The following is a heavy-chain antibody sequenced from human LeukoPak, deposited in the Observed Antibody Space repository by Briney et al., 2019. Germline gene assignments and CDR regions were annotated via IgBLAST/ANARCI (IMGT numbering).Heavy chain of an antibody. CDR3: ARDMGQNCGGDCYSDAFDI. CDR2: IYHSGST. D-gene: IGHD2-21*01. V-gene: IGHV4-38-2*02. CDR1: GYSISSGYY. J-gene: IGHJ3*02. Sequence: SETLSLTCTVSGYSISSGYYWGWLRQPPGKGLEWIGSIYHSGSTYYNLSLKSRVTISVDTSKNQFSLKLSSVTAADTAVYYCARDMGQNCGGDCYSDAFDIWGQGTMVTVSS.